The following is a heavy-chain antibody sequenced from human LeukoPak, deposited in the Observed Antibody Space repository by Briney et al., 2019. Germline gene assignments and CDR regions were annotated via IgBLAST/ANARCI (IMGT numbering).Heavy chain of an antibody. CDR1: GFTFTNAW. CDR2: IKQDGSEK. V-gene: IGHV3-7*01. Sequence: GGSLRLSCAASGFTFTNAWMSWVRQAPGKGLEWVANIKQDGSEKYYVDSVKGRFTISRDNAKNSLYLQMNSLRAEDTAVYYCARDYDSSGVDHWGQGTLVTVSS. CDR3: ARDYDSSGVDH. J-gene: IGHJ4*02. D-gene: IGHD3-22*01.